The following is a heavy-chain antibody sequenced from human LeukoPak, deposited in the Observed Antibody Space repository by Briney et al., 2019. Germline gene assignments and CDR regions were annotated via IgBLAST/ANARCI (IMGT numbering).Heavy chain of an antibody. D-gene: IGHD6-13*01. J-gene: IGHJ4*02. CDR1: GFTFISYT. Sequence: PPGGSLRLSCSAPGFTFISYTMHWVRQAPGKGLESVSYISSSSTTIYYADSVKGRFTISRDNAKNSLYLQMNSLSDEDTAVYYCTRDRSTWLFDYWGLGTLVTVSS. V-gene: IGHV3-48*02. CDR3: TRDRSTWLFDY. CDR2: ISSSSTTI.